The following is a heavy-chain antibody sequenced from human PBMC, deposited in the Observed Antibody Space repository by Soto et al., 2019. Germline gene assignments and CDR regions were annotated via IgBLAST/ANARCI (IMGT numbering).Heavy chain of an antibody. D-gene: IGHD6-19*01. J-gene: IGHJ3*02. V-gene: IGHV1-18*01. CDR3: ARDLYYSSGRYFDHDAFDI. Sequence: ASVKVSCKASGYNFTSCGISWVRQAPGQGLEWMGWISPHNDRTKYARRFQDRVTMTTETPTSTVHMELGSLRSDDTAVYYCARDLYYSSGRYFDHDAFDIWGQGTVVTVSS. CDR1: GYNFTSCG. CDR2: ISPHNDRT.